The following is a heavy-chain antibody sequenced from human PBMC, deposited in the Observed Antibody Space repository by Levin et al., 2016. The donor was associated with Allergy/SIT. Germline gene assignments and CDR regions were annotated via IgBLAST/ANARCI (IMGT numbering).Heavy chain of an antibody. CDR2: INHSGST. J-gene: IGHJ4*02. Sequence: WIRQPPGKGLEWIGEINHSGSTNYNPSLKSRVTISVDTSKNQFSLKLSSVTAADTAVYYCARRTGRFDYWGQGTLVTVSS. CDR3: ARRTGRFDY. D-gene: IGHD1/OR15-1a*01. V-gene: IGHV4-34*01.